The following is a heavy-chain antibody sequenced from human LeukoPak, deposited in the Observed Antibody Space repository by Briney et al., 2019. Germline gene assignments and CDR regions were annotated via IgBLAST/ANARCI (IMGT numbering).Heavy chain of an antibody. V-gene: IGHV3-74*01. Sequence: PGGSLRLSCAASGFTFSSYWMHWVRQAPGKGLVWVSRINSDGSSTSYADSVKGRFTISRDNAKNTLYLQMNSLRAEDTAVYYCAREAVKVSYYYGSGSPSWFDPWGQGTLVTVSS. CDR3: AREAVKVSYYYGSGSPSWFDP. J-gene: IGHJ5*02. D-gene: IGHD3-10*01. CDR2: INSDGSST. CDR1: GFTFSSYW.